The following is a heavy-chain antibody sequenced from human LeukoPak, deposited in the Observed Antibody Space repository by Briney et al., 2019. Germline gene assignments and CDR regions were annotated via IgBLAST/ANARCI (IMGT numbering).Heavy chain of an antibody. D-gene: IGHD3-22*01. CDR1: GFTFSSYS. CDR2: ISSSSSYI. Sequence: RAGGSLRLSCAASGFTFSSYSMNWVRQAPGKGLEWVSSISSSSSYIYYADSVKGRFTISRDNAKNSLYLQMNSLRAEDTAVYYCARSGGNIEGKYCYDSSGYHDAFDIWGQGTMVTVSS. CDR3: ARSGGNIEGKYCYDSSGYHDAFDI. J-gene: IGHJ3*02. V-gene: IGHV3-21*01.